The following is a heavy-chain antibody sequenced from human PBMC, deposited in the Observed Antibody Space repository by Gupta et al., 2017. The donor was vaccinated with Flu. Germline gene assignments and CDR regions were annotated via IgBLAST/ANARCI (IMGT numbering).Heavy chain of an antibody. CDR3: ARDRSLPAATNGGYYYYGMDV. CDR2: IGTAGDT. D-gene: IGHD2-2*01. J-gene: IGHJ6*02. V-gene: IGHV3-13*01. Sequence: EVQLVESGGGLVQPGGSLRLSCAASGFTFSSYDMHWVRQATGKGLEWVSAIGTAGDTYYPGSVKGRFTISRENAKNSLYLQMNSLRAGDTAVYYCARDRSLPAATNGGYYYYGMDVWGQGTTVTVSS. CDR1: GFTFSSYD.